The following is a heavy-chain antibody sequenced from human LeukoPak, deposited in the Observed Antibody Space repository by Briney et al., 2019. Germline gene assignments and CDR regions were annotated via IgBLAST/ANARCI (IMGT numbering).Heavy chain of an antibody. CDR1: GYTLTELS. CDR2: FDPEDGET. V-gene: IGHV1-24*01. D-gene: IGHD3-22*01. Sequence: EASVKVSCKVSGYTLTELSMHWVRQAPGKGLEWMGGFDPEDGETIYAQKFQGRVTMTEDTSTDTAYMELSSLRSEDTAVYYCATGVVYDSSGYRYYYYYGMDVWGQGTTVTVSS. J-gene: IGHJ6*02. CDR3: ATGVVYDSSGYRYYYYYGMDV.